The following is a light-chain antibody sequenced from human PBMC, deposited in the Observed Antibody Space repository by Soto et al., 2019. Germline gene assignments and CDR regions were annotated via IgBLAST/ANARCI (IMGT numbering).Light chain of an antibody. CDR3: SSYTSRSTRV. CDR2: EVS. Sequence: QSVLTQPASVSGSPGQSITISCTGTSSDVGGYHYVSWYQQYPGKAPKLMIYEVSNRPSGVSSRFSGSKSGNTASLTISGLQAEDEGDYYCSSYTSRSTRVFGTGTKVTVL. J-gene: IGLJ1*01. V-gene: IGLV2-14*01. CDR1: SSDVGGYHY.